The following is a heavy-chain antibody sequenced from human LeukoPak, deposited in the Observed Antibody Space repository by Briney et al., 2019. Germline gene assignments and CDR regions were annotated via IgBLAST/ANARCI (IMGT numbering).Heavy chain of an antibody. CDR3: AKRGVVIRVILVGFHKEAYYFDS. CDR2: ISGSGGST. J-gene: IGHJ4*02. Sequence: GGSLRLSCAVSGSTLSNYGMSWVRQAPGKGLEWVAGISGSGGSTYYADSVKGRFAISRDNPKNTLYLQMNSLRAEDTAVYFCAKRGVVIRVILVGFHKEAYYFDSWGQGALVTVSS. V-gene: IGHV3-23*01. D-gene: IGHD3-10*01. CDR1: GSTLSNYG.